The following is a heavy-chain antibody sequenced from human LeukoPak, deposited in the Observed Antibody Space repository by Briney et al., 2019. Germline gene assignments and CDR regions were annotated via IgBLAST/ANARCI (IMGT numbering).Heavy chain of an antibody. J-gene: IGHJ4*02. CDR3: ARAKVVPAATVDY. CDR2: ISYDGSNK. V-gene: IGHV3-30*01. Sequence: GGSLRLSCAASGFAFSSYAMHWVRQAPGKGLEWVAVISYDGSNKYYADSVKGRFTISRDNSKNTLYLQMNSLRAEDTAVYYCARAKVVPAATVDYWGQGTLVTVSS. D-gene: IGHD2-2*01. CDR1: GFAFSSYA.